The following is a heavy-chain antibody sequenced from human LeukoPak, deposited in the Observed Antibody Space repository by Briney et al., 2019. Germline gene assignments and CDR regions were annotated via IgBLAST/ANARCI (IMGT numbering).Heavy chain of an antibody. CDR1: GVSINYYY. CDR3: ARIHGHNLDY. J-gene: IGHJ4*02. V-gene: IGHV4-59*01. D-gene: IGHD5-24*01. Sequence: SETLSLTCYGPGVSINYYYWIWIRPPPGQGLELIGYMHYRGSTNYNPSLNSRVTISVDMSKNQFSLRLSSVTAADTAIYYCARIHGHNLDYWGQGTLVTVSS. CDR2: MHYRGST.